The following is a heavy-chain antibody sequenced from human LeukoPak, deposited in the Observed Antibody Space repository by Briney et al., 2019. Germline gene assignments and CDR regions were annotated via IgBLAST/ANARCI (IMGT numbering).Heavy chain of an antibody. CDR3: ARAGPQLVTEYYGMDV. Sequence: ASVKVSCKASGYTFTSYGISWVRQAPGQGLEWMGWISAYNGNTNYAQKLQGRVTMTTDTSTRTAYMELRSLRSDDTAVYYCARAGPQLVTEYYGMDVWGQGTTVTVSS. D-gene: IGHD6-13*01. CDR2: ISAYNGNT. V-gene: IGHV1-18*01. J-gene: IGHJ6*02. CDR1: GYTFTSYG.